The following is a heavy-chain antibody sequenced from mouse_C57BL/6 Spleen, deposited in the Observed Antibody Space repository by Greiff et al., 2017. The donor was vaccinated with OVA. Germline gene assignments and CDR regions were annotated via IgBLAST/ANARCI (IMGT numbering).Heavy chain of an antibody. D-gene: IGHD3-2*02. CDR3: ARDKRRAQANYFDY. V-gene: IGHV5-4*01. Sequence: EVQLVESGGGLVKPGGSLKLSCAASGFTFSSYAMSWVRQTPEKRLEWVATISDGGSYTYYPDNVKGRFTISRDNAKNNLYLQMSHLKSEDTAMYYCARDKRRAQANYFDYWGQGTTLTVSS. J-gene: IGHJ2*01. CDR1: GFTFSSYA. CDR2: ISDGGSYT.